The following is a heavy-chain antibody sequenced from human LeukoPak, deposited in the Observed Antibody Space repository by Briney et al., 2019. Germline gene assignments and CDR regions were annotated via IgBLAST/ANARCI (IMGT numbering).Heavy chain of an antibody. CDR2: ISAYNGNA. CDR3: ARVGPYDSGSYYNINPYYYCMDV. Sequence: ASVKVSCKASGYTFTSYGISWVRQAPGQGLEWMGWISAYNGNANYAQKLQGRVTMTTDTSTSTAYMELRSLRSDDTAVYYCARVGPYDSGSYYNINPYYYCMDVWGKGTTVTASS. V-gene: IGHV1-18*01. D-gene: IGHD3-10*01. CDR1: GYTFTSYG. J-gene: IGHJ6*03.